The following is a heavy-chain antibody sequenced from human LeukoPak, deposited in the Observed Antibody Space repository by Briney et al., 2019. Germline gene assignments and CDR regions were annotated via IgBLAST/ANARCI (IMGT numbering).Heavy chain of an antibody. CDR1: GGSISSYY. CDR3: ARGFSRDGYNPSDY. Sequence: SETLSLTCTVSGGSISSYYWSWIRQHPGKGLEWIGYIYYSGSTYYNPSLKSRVTISVDTSKNQFSLKLSSVTAADTAVYYCARGFSRDGYNPSDYWGQGTLVTVSS. D-gene: IGHD5-24*01. V-gene: IGHV4-59*06. CDR2: IYYSGST. J-gene: IGHJ4*02.